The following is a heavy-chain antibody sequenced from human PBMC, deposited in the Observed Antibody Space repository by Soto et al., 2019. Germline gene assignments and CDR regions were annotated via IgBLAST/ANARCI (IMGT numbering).Heavy chain of an antibody. CDR3: ARGRVGDIVVVTGGMDV. J-gene: IGHJ6*02. D-gene: IGHD2-21*02. Sequence: EVQLVESGGGLVQPGGSLRLSCAASGFTVSSNYMSWVRQAPGKGLEWVSVIYSGGSTYYADSVKGRFTISRDNSKNTLYLQMTSLRAEDTAVYYCARGRVGDIVVVTGGMDVWGQGTTVTVSS. CDR2: IYSGGST. CDR1: GFTVSSNY. V-gene: IGHV3-66*01.